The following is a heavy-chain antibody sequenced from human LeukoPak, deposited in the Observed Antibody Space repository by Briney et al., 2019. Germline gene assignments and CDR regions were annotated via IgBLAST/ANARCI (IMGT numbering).Heavy chain of an antibody. CDR1: GFTFSSYG. V-gene: IGHV3-30*18. CDR2: ISYDGSNK. Sequence: GGSLRLSCAASGFTFSSYGMHWVRQAPGKGLEWVAVISYDGSNKYYADSVKGRFTISRDNSKNTLYLQMNSLRAEDTAVHYCAKDTYSGYDPDAFDIWGQGTMVTVSS. CDR3: AKDTYSGYDPDAFDI. D-gene: IGHD5-12*01. J-gene: IGHJ3*02.